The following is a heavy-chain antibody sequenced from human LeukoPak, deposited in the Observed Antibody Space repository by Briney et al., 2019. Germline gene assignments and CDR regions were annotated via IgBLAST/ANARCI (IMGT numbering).Heavy chain of an antibody. CDR2: ISSSGST. Sequence: TLSLTCTVSGDSISSGDYYWSWIRQPAGKGLEWIGRISSSGSTNYNPSLKSRVTISVDTSKNQFSLKLSSVTAADTAVYYCARGGGNWGYYDILTGTNPFDYWGQGTLVTVSS. CDR3: ARGGGNWGYYDILTGTNPFDY. D-gene: IGHD3-9*01. V-gene: IGHV4-61*02. J-gene: IGHJ4*02. CDR1: GDSISSGDYY.